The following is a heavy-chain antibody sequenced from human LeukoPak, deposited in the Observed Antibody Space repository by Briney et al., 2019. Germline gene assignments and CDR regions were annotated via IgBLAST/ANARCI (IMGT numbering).Heavy chain of an antibody. CDR2: ISVSGGST. J-gene: IGHJ3*02. CDR1: GFTFSSYG. Sequence: GGSLRLSCAASGFTFSSYGMSWVRQAPGKGLEWVSTISVSGGSTYYADSVKGRFTISRDNAKNSLYLQMNSLRAEDTAVYYCARNARIDAFDIWGQGTMVTVSS. D-gene: IGHD2-15*01. V-gene: IGHV3-23*01. CDR3: ARNARIDAFDI.